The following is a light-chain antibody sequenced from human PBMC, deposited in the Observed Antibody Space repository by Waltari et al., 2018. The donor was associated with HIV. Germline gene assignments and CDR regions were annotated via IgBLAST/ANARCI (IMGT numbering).Light chain of an antibody. Sequence: EIVMTQSPATLAESPGERATLYCRASQTITSNLAWYQHKPGQAPRLLIFGASTRATGIPARFSGSGSGTDFTLTISSLQSEDFAIYYCQQYENWPPFTFGGGTRVEIK. CDR2: GAS. CDR3: QQYENWPPFT. CDR1: QTITSN. V-gene: IGKV3-15*01. J-gene: IGKJ4*01.